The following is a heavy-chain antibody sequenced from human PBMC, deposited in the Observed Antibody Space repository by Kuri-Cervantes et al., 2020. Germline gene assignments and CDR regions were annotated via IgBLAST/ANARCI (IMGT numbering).Heavy chain of an antibody. D-gene: IGHD4-17*01. J-gene: IGHJ4*02. CDR2: ISSSSSYI. Sequence: GGSLRLSCAASGFTFSSYSMNWVRQAPGKGLEWVSSISSSSSYIYYADSVKGRFTISRDNAKNSLYLQMNSLRAEDTALYYCAKGFSDYGDYWHGYFDYWGQGTLVTVSS. CDR1: GFTFSSYS. CDR3: AKGFSDYGDYWHGYFDY. V-gene: IGHV3-21*04.